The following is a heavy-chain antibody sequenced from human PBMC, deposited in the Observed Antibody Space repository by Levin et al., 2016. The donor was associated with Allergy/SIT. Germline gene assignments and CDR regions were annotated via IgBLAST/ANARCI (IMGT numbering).Heavy chain of an antibody. CDR1: GYRFTSNW. CDR3: ARHGTGNTWVGYYYGMDV. D-gene: IGHD1-14*01. CDR2: IFPGDSDT. J-gene: IGHJ6*02. V-gene: IGHV5-51*01. Sequence: KVSCKGSGYRFTSNWIAWVRHLPGKGLECMGIIFPGDSDTRYSPSFQGQVTISADESASTAYLQWSSLKASDTAVYYCARHGTGNTWVGYYYGMDVWGQGTTVTVSS.